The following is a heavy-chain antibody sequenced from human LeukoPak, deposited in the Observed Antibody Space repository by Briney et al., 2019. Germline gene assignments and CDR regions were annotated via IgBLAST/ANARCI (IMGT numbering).Heavy chain of an antibody. J-gene: IGHJ4*01. CDR2: ISSSSTYI. Sequence: PGGSLRLSCAASGFTFSSYEMNWVRQAPGKGLEWVSYISSSSTYIYYADSVKGRFTISRDNANNSLYLQMNSLRAEDTAVYYCATRSPRDYWGQGTLVTVSS. CDR1: GFTFSSYE. V-gene: IGHV3-21*01. CDR3: ATRSPRDY.